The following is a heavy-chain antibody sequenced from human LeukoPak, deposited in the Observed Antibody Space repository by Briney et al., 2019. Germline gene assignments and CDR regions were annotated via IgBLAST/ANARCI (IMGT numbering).Heavy chain of an antibody. J-gene: IGHJ4*02. Sequence: ASETLSLTCTVSGGSISSYYWSWIRQPPGKGLEWIGYIYYSGSTNYNPSLKSRVTISVDTSKNQFSLKLSSVTAADTAVYYCARVADSSGYFSGALDYWGQGTLVTVSS. V-gene: IGHV4-59*01. CDR2: IYYSGST. CDR1: GGSISSYY. CDR3: ARVADSSGYFSGALDY. D-gene: IGHD3-22*01.